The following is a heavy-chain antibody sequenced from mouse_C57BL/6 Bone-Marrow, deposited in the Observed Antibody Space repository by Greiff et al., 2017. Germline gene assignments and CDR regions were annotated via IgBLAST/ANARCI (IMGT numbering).Heavy chain of an antibody. CDR2: IDPENGDT. CDR1: GFNIKDDY. CDR3: TYCNYCDY. V-gene: IGHV14-4*01. Sequence: VQLQQSGAELVRPGASVKLSCTASGFNIKDDYMHWVKQRPEQGLEWIGWIDPENGDTEYASKFQGKATITADTSSNTAYLQLSSLTSEDTAVYYCTYCNYCDYWGQGTTLTVSS. J-gene: IGHJ2*01.